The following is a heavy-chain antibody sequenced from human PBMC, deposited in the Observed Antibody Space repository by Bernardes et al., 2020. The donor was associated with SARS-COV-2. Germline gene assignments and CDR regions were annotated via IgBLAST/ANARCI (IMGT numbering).Heavy chain of an antibody. Sequence: ASVKVSCKASGYTFTGYGLTWVRQAPGQGLEWMGWISVYNGNTNYAQKLQDRVTMTTDTSTSTAYMELRSLRSDDTAVYYCASSNYYYDSSHYGPNLDYWGQGTLVTVSS. CDR1: GYTFTGYG. V-gene: IGHV1-18*01. CDR2: ISVYNGNT. D-gene: IGHD3-22*01. CDR3: ASSNYYYDSSHYGPNLDY. J-gene: IGHJ4*02.